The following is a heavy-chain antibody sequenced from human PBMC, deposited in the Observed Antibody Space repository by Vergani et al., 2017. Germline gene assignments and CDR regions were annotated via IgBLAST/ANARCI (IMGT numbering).Heavy chain of an antibody. V-gene: IGHV3-66*01. CDR1: GFTVSSNY. J-gene: IGHJ4*02. D-gene: IGHD2-2*01. Sequence: EVQLVESGGGLVQPGGSLRLSCATSGFTVSSNYMTWVRQAPGKGLEWVSIIYSGGSTFYADSVKGRFTISRDNSKNTLYLQMNSLRAEDTAVYYCAMSPDIVVVPAAVGGYWGQGTLVTVSS. CDR2: IYSGGST. CDR3: AMSPDIVVVPAAVGGY.